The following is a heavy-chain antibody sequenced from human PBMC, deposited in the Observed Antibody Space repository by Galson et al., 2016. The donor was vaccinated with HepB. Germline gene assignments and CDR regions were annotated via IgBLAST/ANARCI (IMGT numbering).Heavy chain of an antibody. J-gene: IGHJ4*02. Sequence: SLRLSCAASGFSFNTYTMNWVRQAPGKGLEWVSSISSRSKHMYYADSLKGRFTISRDNTKNSLFLLMNSLRAEDTAVYYCARVPGLVQFDYWGQGTLVTVST. CDR3: ARVPGLVQFDY. CDR1: GFSFNTYT. D-gene: IGHD6-19*01. CDR2: ISSRSKHM. V-gene: IGHV3-21*04.